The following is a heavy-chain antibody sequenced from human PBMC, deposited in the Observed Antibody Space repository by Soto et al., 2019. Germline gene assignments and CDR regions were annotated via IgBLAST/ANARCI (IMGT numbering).Heavy chain of an antibody. D-gene: IGHD2-8*02. CDR3: ARDKITGLFDY. CDR2: INHSGST. CDR1: GGSFSGYY. Sequence: SESLSLTCAVYGGSFSGYYWTWIRQPPGTGLEWIGEINHSGSTNYNPSLKSRVTISVDTSKNQFSLKLTSVTAADTAVYYCARDKITGLFDYWGQGTQVTVSS. V-gene: IGHV4-34*01. J-gene: IGHJ4*02.